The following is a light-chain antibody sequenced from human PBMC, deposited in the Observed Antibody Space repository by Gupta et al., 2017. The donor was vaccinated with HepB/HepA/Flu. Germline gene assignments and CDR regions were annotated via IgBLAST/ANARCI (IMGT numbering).Light chain of an antibody. CDR3: ANWDSNVLV. CDR1: SGHSTYI. J-gene: IGLJ3*02. CDR2: LEGSGSY. V-gene: IGLV4-60*03. Sequence: QPVLTQSSSASASLVSSVKPTCTLSSGHSTYIIAWHQQQPGKAPRYLMKLEGSGSYNKGSGVPDRFYGSSCGAARYTTISNLQAEEEAYYYCANWDSNVLVFGGGTKLTVI.